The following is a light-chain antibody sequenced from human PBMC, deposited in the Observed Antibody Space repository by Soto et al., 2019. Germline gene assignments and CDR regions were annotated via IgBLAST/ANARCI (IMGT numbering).Light chain of an antibody. CDR3: QQYGSSPPWT. J-gene: IGKJ1*01. V-gene: IGKV3-20*01. CDR1: QSVSSSH. CDR2: AAS. Sequence: PGEIATLSCMASQSVSSSHLAWYQHKPGQAPRLLIYAASSRATGSPDRFSGGGSGTDFTLTISRLEPEDFAVYYCQQYGSSPPWTFGQGTKVDIK.